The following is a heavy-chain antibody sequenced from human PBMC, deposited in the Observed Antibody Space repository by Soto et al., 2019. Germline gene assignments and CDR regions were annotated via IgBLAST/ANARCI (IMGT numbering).Heavy chain of an antibody. J-gene: IGHJ4*02. V-gene: IGHV3-74*01. CDR2: INSDGSST. D-gene: IGHD5-12*01. CDR1: GFTFSSYW. Sequence: GGSLRLSCAASGFTFSSYWMHWVRQAPGKGLVWVSRINSDGSSTSYADSVKGRFTISRDNAENTLYLQMNSLRAEDTAVYYCAKEEQSSGFDGLDYWGQGTLVTVSS. CDR3: AKEEQSSGFDGLDY.